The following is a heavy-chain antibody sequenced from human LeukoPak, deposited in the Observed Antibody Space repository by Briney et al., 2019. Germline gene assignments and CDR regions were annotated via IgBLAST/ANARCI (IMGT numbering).Heavy chain of an antibody. CDR2: IYYSGST. CDR1: GGSISTYY. D-gene: IGHD2-21*02. V-gene: IGHV4-59*08. J-gene: IGHJ4*02. CDR3: ARHDAVVTARPYDY. Sequence: PPETLSLTCTVSGGSISTYYWSWVRQPPGKGLEWIGYIYYSGSTNYNPSLKSRVTISLDTPKNQFSLKLSSVTAADTAVYYCARHDAVVTARPYDYWGQGALVTVSS.